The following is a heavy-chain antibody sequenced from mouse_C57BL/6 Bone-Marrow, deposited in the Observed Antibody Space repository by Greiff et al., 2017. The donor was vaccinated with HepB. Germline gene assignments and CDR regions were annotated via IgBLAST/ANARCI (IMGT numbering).Heavy chain of an antibody. D-gene: IGHD1-1*01. CDR1: GYTFTSYG. J-gene: IGHJ4*01. CDR2: IYPRSGNT. Sequence: VNVVESGAELARPGASVKLSCKASGYTFTSYGISWVKQRTGQGLEWIGEIYPRSGNTYYNEKFKGKATLTADKSSSTAYMELRSLTSEDSAVYFCACITTVVAPYAMDYWGQGTSVTVSS. CDR3: ACITTVVAPYAMDY. V-gene: IGHV1-81*01.